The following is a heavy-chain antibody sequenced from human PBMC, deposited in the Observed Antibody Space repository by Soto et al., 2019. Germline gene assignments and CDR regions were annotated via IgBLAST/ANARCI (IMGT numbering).Heavy chain of an antibody. CDR2: INGDGASL. V-gene: IGHV3-74*03. Sequence: EVRLEEAGGGFVQPGGSLRVSCSGSGFIFSSFWMHWVRQGPGKGLEWVSRINGDGASLAYADSVKGRFTISRDNVKNRLRLQINSLCADEPAVYFCASAGHLCLDVWGRGTTVTVSS. CDR1: GFIFSSFW. J-gene: IGHJ6*02. CDR3: ASAGHLCLDV.